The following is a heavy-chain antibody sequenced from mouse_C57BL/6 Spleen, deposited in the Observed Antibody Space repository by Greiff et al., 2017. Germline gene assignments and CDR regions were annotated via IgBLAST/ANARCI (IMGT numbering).Heavy chain of an antibody. V-gene: IGHV1-26*01. CDR3: YGSSYYYAMDY. D-gene: IGHD1-1*01. CDR2: INPNNGGT. CDR1: GYTFTDYY. Sequence: EVQLQQSGPELVKPGASVKISCKASGYTFTDYYMNWVKQSHGKSLEWIGDINPNNGGTSYNQKFKGKATLTVDKSSSTAYMELRSLTSEDSAVYYCYGSSYYYAMDYWGQGTSVTVSS. J-gene: IGHJ4*01.